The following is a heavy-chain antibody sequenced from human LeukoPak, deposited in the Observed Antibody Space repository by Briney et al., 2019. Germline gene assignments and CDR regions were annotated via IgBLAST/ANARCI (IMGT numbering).Heavy chain of an antibody. CDR3: AKDGSYYFDY. CDR1: GFTFSTYN. V-gene: IGHV3-23*01. J-gene: IGHJ4*02. CDR2: VGGTDGRT. Sequence: QPGGSLRLSCAASGFTFSTYNMNWVRQAPGKGLEWVSAVGGTDGRTYYAASVKGRFTIYRDNSKNTLYLQMNSLRAEDTAVYYCAKDGSYYFDYWGQGTLVTVSS.